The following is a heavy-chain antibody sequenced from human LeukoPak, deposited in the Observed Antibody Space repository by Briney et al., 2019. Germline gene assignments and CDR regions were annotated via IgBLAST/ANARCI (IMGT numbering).Heavy chain of an antibody. CDR2: MSPNSGNT. V-gene: IGHV1-8*01. D-gene: IGHD2-2*01. J-gene: IGHJ4*02. Sequence: ASVKVSCKASGYTFTSYDINWVRQATGQGLEWMGWMSPNSGNTGYAQKFQGRVTMTRNTSISTAYMELSSLRSEDTAVYYCATITVPAAAYDYWGQGTLVTVSS. CDR3: ATITVPAAAYDY. CDR1: GYTFTSYD.